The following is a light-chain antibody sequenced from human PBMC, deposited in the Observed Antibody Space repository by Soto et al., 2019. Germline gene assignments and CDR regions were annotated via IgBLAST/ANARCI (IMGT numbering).Light chain of an antibody. V-gene: IGLV1-51*01. J-gene: IGLJ2*01. CDR2: EDD. CDR3: GTWDGSPNTVV. Sequence: QSVLTQPPSVSAAPGQTVTISCSGSNSNIGKNYVSWYQQLPGTAPKLLIYEDDKRPSGIPDRFSGSKSGTSSTLAITGLQTGDEADYYCGTWDGSPNTVVFGGGTKVTVL. CDR1: NSNIGKNY.